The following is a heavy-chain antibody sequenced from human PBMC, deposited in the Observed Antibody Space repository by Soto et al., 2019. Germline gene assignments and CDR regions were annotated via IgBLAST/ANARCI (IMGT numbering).Heavy chain of an antibody. D-gene: IGHD1-26*01. CDR3: ARRGSGSYYDY. J-gene: IGHJ4*02. V-gene: IGHV3-23*01. CDR2: ISGSGGST. CDR1: GFTFSSYA. Sequence: PGGSLRLSCAASGFTFSSYAMRWVRQAPGKGLEWVSAISGSGGSTYCADSVKGRFTVSRDTSKNTLYLQMNSLRAEDTAVYYCARRGSGSYYDYWGQGTLVTVSS.